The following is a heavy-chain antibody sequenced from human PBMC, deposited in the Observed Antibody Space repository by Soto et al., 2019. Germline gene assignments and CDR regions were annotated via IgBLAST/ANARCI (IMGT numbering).Heavy chain of an antibody. D-gene: IGHD2-2*01. CDR1: GHTFTGYY. V-gene: IGHV1-2*06. J-gene: IGHJ6*02. CDR3: ARDVAYGRVPTALSAGMDG. Sequence: VPVKVSSKAPGHTFTGYYLHWPRHTPVQELEWMGQINPGRGDTNYAQNFQDRVTMIRDTSISTAYLGLSRLRSDDTAVYYCARDVAYGRVPTALSAGMDGWGQGTKVTVSS. CDR2: INPGRGDT.